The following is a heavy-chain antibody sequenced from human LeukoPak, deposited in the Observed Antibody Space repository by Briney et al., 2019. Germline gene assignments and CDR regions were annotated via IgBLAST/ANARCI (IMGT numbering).Heavy chain of an antibody. J-gene: IGHJ6*03. V-gene: IGHV1-69*13. CDR1: GGTFSSYA. CDR3: ARARSGWFYMDV. D-gene: IGHD3-3*01. Sequence: SVKVSCKASGGTFSSYAISWVRQAPGQGLEWMGGIIPIFGTANYAQKFQGRVTITADESTSTAYMELSSLRSEDTAVYYCARARSGWFYMDVWGKGTTVTVSS. CDR2: IIPIFGTA.